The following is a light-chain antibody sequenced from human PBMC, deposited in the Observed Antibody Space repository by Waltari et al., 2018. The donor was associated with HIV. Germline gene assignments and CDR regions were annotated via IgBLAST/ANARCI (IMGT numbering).Light chain of an antibody. Sequence: NFMLTQTHSVSASPGKTVTLSCTPRSGSIASNYVQWYQQRPGSSHTTVIYEDNQRPSGVPDRFSGSIDSSSNSASLTISGLKTEDEADYYCQSYDSSNHVVFGGGTKLTVL. CDR3: QSYDSSNHVV. CDR2: EDN. J-gene: IGLJ2*01. CDR1: SGSIASNY. V-gene: IGLV6-57*01.